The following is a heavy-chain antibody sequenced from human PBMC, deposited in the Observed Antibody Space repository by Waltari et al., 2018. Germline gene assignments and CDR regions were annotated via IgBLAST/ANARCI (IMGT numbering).Heavy chain of an antibody. Sequence: EVELVESGGDLVQPGGSLRLSCAASGFSFSTYWMSWVRQAPGKGVEWGANINQDGSEKDQVDSVKGRFAISRDNPKNSLYLQMNSLSAEDTAVYYCAGGSGWLIDYWGQGTLVTVSS. CDR1: GFSFSTYW. V-gene: IGHV3-7*01. J-gene: IGHJ4*02. CDR3: AGGSGWLIDY. D-gene: IGHD6-19*01. CDR2: INQDGSEK.